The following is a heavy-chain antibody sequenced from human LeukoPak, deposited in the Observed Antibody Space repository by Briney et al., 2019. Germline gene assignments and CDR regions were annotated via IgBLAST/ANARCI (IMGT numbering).Heavy chain of an antibody. Sequence: SVKVSCKASGGTFSSYAISWVRQAPGQGLEWMGGIIPIFGTANYAPKFQGRVTITADKSTSTAYMELSSLRSEDTAVYYCASYYCSGGSCYRDYYYGMDVWGKGTTVTVSS. CDR3: ASYYCSGGSCYRDYYYGMDV. V-gene: IGHV1-69*06. D-gene: IGHD2-15*01. CDR1: GGTFSSYA. J-gene: IGHJ6*04. CDR2: IIPIFGTA.